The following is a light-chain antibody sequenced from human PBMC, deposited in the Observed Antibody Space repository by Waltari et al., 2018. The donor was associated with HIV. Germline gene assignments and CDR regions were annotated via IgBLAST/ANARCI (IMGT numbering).Light chain of an antibody. J-gene: IGKJ5*01. CDR1: QSLLNSDGRNY. CDR2: LGS. V-gene: IGKV2-28*01. Sequence: DIVMTQSPLSLSVTPGEPASISCRSSQSLLNSDGRNYLDWYLQRPGQSPHLLIFLGSDRASGVPDRFSGSASGTAFTLKISRVEAEDIGIYYCMQTLQTPITFGQGTRLDIK. CDR3: MQTLQTPIT.